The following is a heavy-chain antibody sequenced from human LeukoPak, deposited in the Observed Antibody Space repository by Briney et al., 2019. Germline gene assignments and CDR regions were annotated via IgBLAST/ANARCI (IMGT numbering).Heavy chain of an antibody. J-gene: IGHJ6*02. CDR3: ARVGGDILSGHRTGYYYAMDV. CDR2: ISYDGSNK. Sequence: GGSLRLSCAASGFTFTRYAMYWVRQAPGKVLEWVALISYDGSNKYYADSVKGRFTISRDNSKNTVYLQMNSPRAEDTAVYYCARVGGDILSGHRTGYYYAMDVRGQGTTVTVSS. D-gene: IGHD3-9*01. CDR1: GFTFTRYA. V-gene: IGHV3-30*04.